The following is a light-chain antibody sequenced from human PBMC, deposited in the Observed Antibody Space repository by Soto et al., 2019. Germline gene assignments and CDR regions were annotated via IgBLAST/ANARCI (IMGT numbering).Light chain of an antibody. CDR2: AES. CDR1: QSISSY. CDR3: QQSYSTPQT. Sequence: DIQMTQSPSSLSASVGDRVTITFRASQSISSYLNWYQQKPGKAPKLLIYAESSLQSGVPSRFTDSGSGTEFALTISSLQPEDFATYDCQQSYSTPQTFGQGTKLVIK. V-gene: IGKV1-39*01. J-gene: IGKJ2*01.